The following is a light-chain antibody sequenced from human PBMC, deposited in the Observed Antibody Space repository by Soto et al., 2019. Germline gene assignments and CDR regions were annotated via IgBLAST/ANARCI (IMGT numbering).Light chain of an antibody. J-gene: IGLJ2*01. CDR3: LFYYGGARV. V-gene: IGLV7-43*01. Sequence: QAVVTQQPSLTVSPGGTVTLTCASSTGAVTSGYYPNWFQQKPGQAPRALIYSTHNKHARTPARFACSILGGKSALTLSGVQPEDEAEYFCLFYYGGARVFGGGTKLTVL. CDR2: STH. CDR1: TGAVTSGYY.